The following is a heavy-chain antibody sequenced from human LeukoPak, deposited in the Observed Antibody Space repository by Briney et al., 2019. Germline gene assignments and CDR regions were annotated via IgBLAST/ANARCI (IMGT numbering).Heavy chain of an antibody. V-gene: IGHV3-23*01. D-gene: IGHD2-2*01. CDR2: ISGSGGST. CDR3: AKDADRYCSSTSCQNFDY. Sequence: GGSLRLSCAASGFTFSSYAMSWVRQAPGKGLEWVSAISGSGGSTYYADSAKGRFTISRDNSKNTLYLQMNSLRAEDTAVYYCAKDADRYCSSTSCQNFDYWGQGTLVTVSS. CDR1: GFTFSSYA. J-gene: IGHJ4*02.